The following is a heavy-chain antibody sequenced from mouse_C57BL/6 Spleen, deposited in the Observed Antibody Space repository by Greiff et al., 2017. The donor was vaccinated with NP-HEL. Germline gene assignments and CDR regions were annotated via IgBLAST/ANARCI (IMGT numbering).Heavy chain of an antibody. V-gene: IGHV2-6-1*01. J-gene: IGHJ4*01. Sequence: VKLMESGPGLVAPSQSLSITCTVSGFSLTSYGVHWVRQPPGKGLEWLVVIWSDGSTTYNSALKSRLSISKDNSKSQVFLKMNSLQTDDTAMYYCARHGDDVFYAMDYWGQGTSVTVSS. CDR2: IWSDGST. CDR3: ARHGDDVFYAMDY. D-gene: IGHD2-2*01. CDR1: GFSLTSYG.